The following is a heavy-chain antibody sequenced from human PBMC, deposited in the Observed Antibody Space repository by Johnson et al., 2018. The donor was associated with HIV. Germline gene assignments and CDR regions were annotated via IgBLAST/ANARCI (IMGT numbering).Heavy chain of an antibody. CDR3: ARDGGSGWYHPDRIGVVDI. J-gene: IGHJ3*02. CDR2: IYSGGTT. D-gene: IGHD6-19*01. CDR1: GFTFSYYG. V-gene: IGHV3-NL1*01. Sequence: QVQLVESGGGVVQPGRSLRLSCAASGFTFSYYGIHWVRQAPGKGLEWVAVIYSGGTTYYADSVKGRFTISRDNAKNSLYLQMNSLRAEDTAVYYCARDGGSGWYHPDRIGVVDIWGQGTMVTVSS.